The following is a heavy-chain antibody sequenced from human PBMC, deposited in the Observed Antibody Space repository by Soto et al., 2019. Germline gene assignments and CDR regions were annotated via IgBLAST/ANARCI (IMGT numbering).Heavy chain of an antibody. J-gene: IGHJ4*02. Sequence: SETLSLTCAVYGGSFSGYYWSWIRQPPGKGLEWIGEINHSGSTNYNPSLKSRVTISVDTSKNQFSLKLSSVTAADTAVYYCARGRLPTYYDFWSGYSRPYYFDYWGQGTLVTVSS. CDR2: INHSGST. V-gene: IGHV4-34*01. CDR3: ARGRLPTYYDFWSGYSRPYYFDY. CDR1: GGSFSGYY. D-gene: IGHD3-3*01.